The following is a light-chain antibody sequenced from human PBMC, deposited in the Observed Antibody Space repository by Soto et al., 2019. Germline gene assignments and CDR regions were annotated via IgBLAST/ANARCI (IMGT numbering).Light chain of an antibody. CDR1: QSISSY. Sequence: DIQMTQSPSSLSASVGDRVTITCRASQSISSYFNWYQQKPGKAPKLLIYAASSLQSGGPSRFSGSGSGTDFTLTISSLQPEDFATYYCQQSYSTPFTFGPGTKVDIK. V-gene: IGKV1-39*01. CDR2: AAS. J-gene: IGKJ3*01. CDR3: QQSYSTPFT.